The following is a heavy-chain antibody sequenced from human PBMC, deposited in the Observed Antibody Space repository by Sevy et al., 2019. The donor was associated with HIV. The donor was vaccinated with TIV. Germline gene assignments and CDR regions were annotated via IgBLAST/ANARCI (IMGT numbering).Heavy chain of an antibody. Sequence: SETLSLTCTVSGGSISSSGYYWGWIRQPPGKGLEWIGSIDYSGSTYYNPFLKSRVTVSIDTSKNQFSLKVRSVTAADTAVYYCAEVPPRSKMDVWGQGTTVTVSS. J-gene: IGHJ6*02. D-gene: IGHD1-26*01. CDR3: AEVPPRSKMDV. CDR2: IDYSGST. V-gene: IGHV4-39*01. CDR1: GGSISSSGYY.